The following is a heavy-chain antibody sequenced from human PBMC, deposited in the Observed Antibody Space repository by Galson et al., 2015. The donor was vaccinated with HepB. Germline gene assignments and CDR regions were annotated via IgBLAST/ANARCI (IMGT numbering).Heavy chain of an antibody. D-gene: IGHD1-26*01. V-gene: IGHV3-20*04. CDR1: GFTFDDHG. Sequence: LRLSCAASGFTFDDHGMSWVRQAPGKGLEWVSGINWNGGSTAYADSVKGRFTISRDKAKNSLYLQMNTLKTEDTALYYCARGSWERWELPDFWGQGTLVTVSS. J-gene: IGHJ4*02. CDR3: ARGSWERWELPDF. CDR2: INWNGGST.